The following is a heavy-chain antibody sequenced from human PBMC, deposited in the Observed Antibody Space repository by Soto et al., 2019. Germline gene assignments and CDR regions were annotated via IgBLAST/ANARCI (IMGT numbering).Heavy chain of an antibody. J-gene: IGHJ6*02. CDR2: ISYDGSNK. CDR3: ASGCGGDCSPPYYYYGMDV. Sequence: GGSLRLSCAASGFTFSSYGMHWVRQSPGKGLEWVAVISYDGSNKYYADSVKGRFTISRDNSKNTLYLQMNSLRAEDTAVYYCASGCGGDCSPPYYYYGMDVWGQGTTVTVSS. D-gene: IGHD2-21*02. CDR1: GFTFSSYG. V-gene: IGHV3-30-3*01.